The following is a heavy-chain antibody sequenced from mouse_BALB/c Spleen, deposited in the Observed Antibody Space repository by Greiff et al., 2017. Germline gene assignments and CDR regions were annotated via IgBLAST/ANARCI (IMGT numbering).Heavy chain of an antibody. V-gene: IGHV1-69*02. Sequence: QVQLQQPGAELVKPGASVKLSCKASGYTFTSYWMHWVKQRPGQGLEWIGEIDPSDSYTNYNQKFKGKATLTVDKSSSTAYMQLSSLTSEDSAVDYCAIHYYGSSYGYWGQGTTLTVSS. D-gene: IGHD1-1*01. CDR2: IDPSDSYT. CDR1: GYTFTSYW. CDR3: AIHYYGSSYGY. J-gene: IGHJ2*01.